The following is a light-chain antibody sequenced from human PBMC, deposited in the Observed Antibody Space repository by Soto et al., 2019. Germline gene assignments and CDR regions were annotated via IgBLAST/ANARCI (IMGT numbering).Light chain of an antibody. CDR3: QQYNNWPPDT. Sequence: EIVMTQSPATLSVSPGERATLSCRASQSVSSNLPWYQQKPGQAPRLLIYGASTRATGIPARFSGSGSETEFTLTISSLQSEYFAVYYCQQYNNWPPDTFGHGTKLEIK. V-gene: IGKV3-15*01. J-gene: IGKJ2*01. CDR2: GAS. CDR1: QSVSSN.